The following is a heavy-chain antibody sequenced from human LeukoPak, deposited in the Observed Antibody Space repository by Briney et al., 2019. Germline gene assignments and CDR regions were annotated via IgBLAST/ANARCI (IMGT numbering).Heavy chain of an antibody. V-gene: IGHV1-8*01. CDR2: MNPNNGNT. Sequence: ASVKVSCKASGYTFTSYDINWVRQATGQGLEWMGWMNPNNGNTAYAQKFQGRVTMTRDTSIRTAYMELSSLRSEDTSVYYCARGPRVGATLFDYWGQGTLVTVSS. CDR1: GYTFTSYD. J-gene: IGHJ4*02. D-gene: IGHD1-26*01. CDR3: ARGPRVGATLFDY.